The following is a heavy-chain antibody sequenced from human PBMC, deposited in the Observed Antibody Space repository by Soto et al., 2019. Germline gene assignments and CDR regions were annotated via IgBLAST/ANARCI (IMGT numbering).Heavy chain of an antibody. D-gene: IGHD2-2*01. CDR1: GYSFTSYW. Sequence: KPGESLKISCKGSGYSFTSYWIGWVRQMPGKGLEWMGIIYPGDSDTRYSPSFQGQVTISADKSISTAYLQWSSLKASDTAMYYCARQIVPAAENYYYYGMDVWGQGTTVTVSS. CDR3: ARQIVPAAENYYYYGMDV. J-gene: IGHJ6*02. CDR2: IYPGDSDT. V-gene: IGHV5-51*03.